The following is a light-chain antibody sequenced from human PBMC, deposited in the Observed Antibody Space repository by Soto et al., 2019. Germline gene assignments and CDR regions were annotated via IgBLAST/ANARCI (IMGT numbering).Light chain of an antibody. CDR1: RDIDNS. Sequence: DIQVTQSPPSLSACVGARVTITCRASRDIDNSLAWYQQVPGKAPKLLIYAASTLQSGVPSRFRGSGSGTSFILTITSLQPEDVATYYCQKYNKAPWIFGQGTKVEV. CDR3: QKYNKAPWI. V-gene: IGKV1-27*01. CDR2: AAS. J-gene: IGKJ1*01.